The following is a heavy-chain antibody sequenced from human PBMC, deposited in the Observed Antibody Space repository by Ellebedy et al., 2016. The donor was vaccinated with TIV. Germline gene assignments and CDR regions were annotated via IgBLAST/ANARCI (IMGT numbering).Heavy chain of an antibody. V-gene: IGHV3-66*01. CDR2: IYSGGST. Sequence: GESLKISXAASGFTVSSNYMSWVRQAPGKGLEWVSVIYSGGSTYYADSVKGRFTISRDNSKNTLYLQMNSLRAEDTAVYYCARVKPADLDYWGQGTLVTVSS. D-gene: IGHD1-14*01. J-gene: IGHJ4*02. CDR1: GFTVSSNY. CDR3: ARVKPADLDY.